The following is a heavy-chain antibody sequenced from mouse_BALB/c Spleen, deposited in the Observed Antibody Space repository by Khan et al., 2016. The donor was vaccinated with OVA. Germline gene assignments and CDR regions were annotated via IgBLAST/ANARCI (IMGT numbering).Heavy chain of an antibody. Sequence: QIQLQQSGAGLARPWASVKMSCKASGYTFSSYTIHWINLRPGRGLVWIGYINPSNGYTNYNQTFKDKATFTADKSSTTAYMQLSSLTSDDSAVYNCVRAGAYYRNDGWIKYWGQGTLVTVSA. V-gene: IGHV1-4*01. CDR2: INPSNGYT. CDR3: VRAGAYYRNDGWIKY. D-gene: IGHD2-14*01. J-gene: IGHJ3*01. CDR1: GYTFSSYT.